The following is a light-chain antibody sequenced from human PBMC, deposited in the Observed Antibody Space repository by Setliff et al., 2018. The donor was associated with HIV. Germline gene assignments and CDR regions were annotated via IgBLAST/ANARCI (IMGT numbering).Light chain of an antibody. Sequence: QSVLTQSPSVSGTPGQRVTISCSGSNSNIGTTTVNWYQRLPGAAPKLLIYTNSHRPLGVPDRFSGSRSGTSASLAITGLQAEDEGDYYCQSYDLRMTVVFGGGTKVTVL. CDR2: TNS. CDR1: NSNIGTTT. J-gene: IGLJ2*01. CDR3: QSYDLRMTVV. V-gene: IGLV1-44*01.